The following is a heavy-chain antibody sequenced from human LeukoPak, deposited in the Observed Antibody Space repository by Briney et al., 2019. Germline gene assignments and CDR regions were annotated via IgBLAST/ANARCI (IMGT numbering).Heavy chain of an antibody. D-gene: IGHD3-22*01. J-gene: IGHJ4*02. CDR1: GFTFSSYA. CDR3: ARDFTYYYDSSGYYPDY. Sequence: GGSLRLSCAAPGFTFSSYAMSWVRQAPGKGLEWVSVISGSGVSTYYADSVKGRFTISRDNSKNTLYLQMNSLRAEDTAVYYCARDFTYYYDSSGYYPDYWGQGTLVTVSS. V-gene: IGHV3-23*01. CDR2: ISGSGVST.